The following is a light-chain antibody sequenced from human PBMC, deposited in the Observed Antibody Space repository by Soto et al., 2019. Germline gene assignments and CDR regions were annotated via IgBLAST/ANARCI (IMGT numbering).Light chain of an antibody. CDR2: GSS. V-gene: IGKV3-20*01. CDR1: QSVSSSY. Sequence: EIVLTQSPGTLSLSPGERATLSCRASQSVSSSYLAWYQQKPGQAPRLLTYGSSSRATGFPDRFSGSGSGADFTLTISRLEPEDFAVYYCQQYGSSPLLTFGGGTKVEIK. CDR3: QQYGSSPLLT. J-gene: IGKJ4*01.